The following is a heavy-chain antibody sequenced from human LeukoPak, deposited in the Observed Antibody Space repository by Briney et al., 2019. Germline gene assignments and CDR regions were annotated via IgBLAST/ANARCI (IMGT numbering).Heavy chain of an antibody. CDR1: GVSISSGGYS. CDR3: ARGAAGGYGPKLDYYYYYMDV. Sequence: SQTLSLTCTVSGVSISSGGYSWSWVRQLPGKGLEWIGYIYYSGSTYYNPSLKSRVTISVDRSKNQFSLKLSSVTAADTAVYYCARGAAGGYGPKLDYYYYYMDVWGKGTTVTVSS. D-gene: IGHD5-12*01. J-gene: IGHJ6*03. CDR2: IYYSGST. V-gene: IGHV4-30-4*08.